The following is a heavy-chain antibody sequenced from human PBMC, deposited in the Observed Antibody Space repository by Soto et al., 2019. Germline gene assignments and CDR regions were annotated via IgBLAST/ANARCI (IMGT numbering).Heavy chain of an antibody. V-gene: IGHV4-31*04. CDR3: VTNRGDYDGSSFPH. CDR1: GASITSGGSY. Sequence: QVRLQESGPGPVKPSQTLSLSCTVSGASITSGGSYWTWIRQQPGKGLEWLGYIYYSGSTKYKPSHESRVPMSLDTSKNLFSLRLTSVTAAHTPVYYCVTNRGDYDGSSFPHWGDGTLVTVSS. D-gene: IGHD3-16*01. CDR2: IYYSGST. J-gene: IGHJ4*01.